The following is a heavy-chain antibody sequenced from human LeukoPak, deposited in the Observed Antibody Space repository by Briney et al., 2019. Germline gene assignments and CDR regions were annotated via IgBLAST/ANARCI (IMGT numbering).Heavy chain of an antibody. J-gene: IGHJ4*02. V-gene: IGHV3-48*03. Sequence: GGSLRLSCAASGFTFSSSEIHWVRQAPGKGLEWVSCNSTGGSTITNSDCVKGRFTVSRDNARNSLYLQMKSMRDEDTAVYYCASDGPGYSFDHWGQGTLVTVSS. CDR1: GFTFSSSE. D-gene: IGHD5-18*01. CDR2: NSTGGSTI. CDR3: ASDGPGYSFDH.